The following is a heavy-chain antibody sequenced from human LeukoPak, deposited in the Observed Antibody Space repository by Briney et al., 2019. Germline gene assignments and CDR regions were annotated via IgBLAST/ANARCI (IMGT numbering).Heavy chain of an antibody. CDR3: ARDPQGTTVTYLLN. V-gene: IGHV4-59*01. J-gene: IGHJ4*02. Sequence: PSETLSLTCAVYGGSFSGYYWSWIRQPPGKGLEWIGYIYYSGSTNYNPSLKSRVTISVDTSKNQFSLKLSSVTAADTAVYYCARDPQGTTVTYLLNWGQGTLVTVSS. CDR1: GGSFSGYY. CDR2: IYYSGST. D-gene: IGHD4-17*01.